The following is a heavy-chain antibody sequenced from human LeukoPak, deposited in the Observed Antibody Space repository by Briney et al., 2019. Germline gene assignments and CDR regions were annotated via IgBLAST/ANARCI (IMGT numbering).Heavy chain of an antibody. Sequence: GGTLRLSCAASGFIFNDYAMHWVRQPPGKGLEWVSTISWNSGNKLYTDSVKGRFTISRDNAENSLYLQMNSLRPEDTALYYCAKDMDFWSGSDYWGQGTLVTVSS. CDR3: AKDMDFWSGSDY. CDR2: ISWNSGNK. V-gene: IGHV3-9*01. CDR1: GFIFNDYA. J-gene: IGHJ4*02. D-gene: IGHD3-3*01.